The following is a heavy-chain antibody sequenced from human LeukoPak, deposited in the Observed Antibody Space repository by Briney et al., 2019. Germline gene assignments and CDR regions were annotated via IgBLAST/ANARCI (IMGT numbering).Heavy chain of an antibody. V-gene: IGHV1-8*03. CDR3: ARGGVLEWPNDAFDI. Sequence: ASVKVSCKASGYTLTSYDINWVRQATGQGLEWMGWMNPNSGNTGYAQKFQGRVTITRNTSVSTAYMELSSLRSEDTAVYYCARGGVLEWPNDAFDIWGQGTMVTVSS. J-gene: IGHJ3*02. D-gene: IGHD3-3*01. CDR2: MNPNSGNT. CDR1: GYTLTSYD.